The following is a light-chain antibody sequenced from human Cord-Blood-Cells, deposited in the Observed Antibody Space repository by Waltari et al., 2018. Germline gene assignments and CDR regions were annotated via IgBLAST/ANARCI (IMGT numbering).Light chain of an antibody. CDR2: TAS. CDR1: QGISTW. J-gene: IGKJ1*01. V-gene: IGKV1-5*03. CDR3: QQYNSYSQT. Sequence: DIQMTQSPSPLSASVGDRVTITCRASQGISTWLAWFQQKPGKAPKFLIYTASSLESGVPSKFSGSGSGTEFTLTISSLQPDDFATYYCQQYNSYSQTFGQGTKVEIK.